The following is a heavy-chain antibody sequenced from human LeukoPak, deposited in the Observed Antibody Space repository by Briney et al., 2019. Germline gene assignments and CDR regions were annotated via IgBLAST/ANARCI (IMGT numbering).Heavy chain of an antibody. Sequence: GGSLRLSCAASGFTFNNYAMSWVRQAPGKGLEWVSGIGPSGTGTYYADSLKGRFTISRDNSKNTLYLQMSSLRAEDTAVYYCAKKEAVAGVFDYWGQGTLATVSS. D-gene: IGHD6-19*01. V-gene: IGHV3-23*01. CDR1: GFTFNNYA. J-gene: IGHJ4*02. CDR3: AKKEAVAGVFDY. CDR2: IGPSGTGT.